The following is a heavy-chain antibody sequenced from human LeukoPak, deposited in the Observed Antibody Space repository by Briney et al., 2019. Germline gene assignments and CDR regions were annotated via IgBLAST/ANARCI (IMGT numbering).Heavy chain of an antibody. Sequence: GGSLRLSCAASGFTLGAMSWLRQAPGKGLEWVSTIGDSGGSTYYADSVKGRFTISRDNSKNTLYLQMNSLRAEASAVYYCAKYRGFGDSYDSWGQGTLVTVSS. CDR3: AKYRGFGDSYDS. D-gene: IGHD3-10*01. J-gene: IGHJ4*02. CDR1: GFTLGAM. CDR2: IGDSGGST. V-gene: IGHV3-23*01.